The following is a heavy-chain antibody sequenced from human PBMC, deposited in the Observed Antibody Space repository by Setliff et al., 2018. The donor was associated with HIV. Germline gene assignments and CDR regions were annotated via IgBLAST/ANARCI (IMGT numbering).Heavy chain of an antibody. D-gene: IGHD3-16*02. J-gene: IGHJ6*03. CDR3: ARATYYDYVWGSYRPYYMDV. Sequence: SETLSLTCTVSGGSISSYYWSWIRQPPGKGLEWIGYFYYSGSTNYNPSLKSRVTISVDTSKNQFSLKLSSVTAADTAVYYCARATYYDYVWGSYRPYYMDVWGKGTTVTVS. V-gene: IGHV4-59*01. CDR1: GGSISSYY. CDR2: FYYSGST.